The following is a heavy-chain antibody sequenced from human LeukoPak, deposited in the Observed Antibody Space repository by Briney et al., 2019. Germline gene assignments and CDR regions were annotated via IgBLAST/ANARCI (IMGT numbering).Heavy chain of an antibody. Sequence: PSETLSLTCTVSGGSISSSSYYWGWIRQPPGKGLEWIGSIYYSGSTYYNPSLKSRVTISVDTSKNQFSLKLSSVTAADTAVYYCARDYGNYYYMDVWGKGTTVTVS. CDR2: IYYSGST. CDR1: GGSISSSSYY. CDR3: ARDYGNYYYMDV. J-gene: IGHJ6*03. V-gene: IGHV4-39*07. D-gene: IGHD4-17*01.